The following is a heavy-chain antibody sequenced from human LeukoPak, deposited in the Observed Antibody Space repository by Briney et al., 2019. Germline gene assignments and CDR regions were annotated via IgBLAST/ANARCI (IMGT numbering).Heavy chain of an antibody. CDR3: ARGSRTKSGSKVPSDY. J-gene: IGHJ4*02. D-gene: IGHD2-2*01. CDR1: GYTFTGYY. CDR2: INPNSGST. V-gene: IGHV1-2*02. Sequence: GASVKVSCKASGYTFTGYYMHWVRQAPGQGLEWMGWINPNSGSTNYAQRFQDRVTMTRGTSITTVYMELSRLTSDDTAVYYCARGSRTKSGSKVPSDYWGQGTLVTVSS.